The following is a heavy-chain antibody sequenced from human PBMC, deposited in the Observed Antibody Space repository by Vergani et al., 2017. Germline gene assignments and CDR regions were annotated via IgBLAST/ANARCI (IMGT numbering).Heavy chain of an antibody. J-gene: IGHJ3*02. CDR3: ARTTPLLYDKSNDAFDI. CDR2: IYPGDSDT. V-gene: IGHV5-51*01. CDR1: GYSFTSYW. Sequence: EVQLVQSGAEVKKPGESLKISCKGSGYSFTSYWIGWVRPLPGKGLEWMGIIYPGDSDTRYSPSFQGQVTISADKSISTAYLQWSSLKASDTAMYYCARTTPLLYDKSNDAFDIWGQGTMVTVSS. D-gene: IGHD3-10*01.